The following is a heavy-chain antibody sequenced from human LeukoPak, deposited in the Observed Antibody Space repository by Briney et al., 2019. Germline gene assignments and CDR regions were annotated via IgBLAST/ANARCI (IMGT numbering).Heavy chain of an antibody. CDR1: GGTFSSYA. CDR2: IIPIFGTA. Sequence: PVKVSCKASGGTFSSYAISWVRQAPGQGLEWMGGIIPIFGTANYAQKFQGRVTITTDESTSTAYMELSSLRSEDTAVYYCARARDYDILTGYDYWGQGTLVTVSS. D-gene: IGHD3-9*01. CDR3: ARARDYDILTGYDY. J-gene: IGHJ4*02. V-gene: IGHV1-69*05.